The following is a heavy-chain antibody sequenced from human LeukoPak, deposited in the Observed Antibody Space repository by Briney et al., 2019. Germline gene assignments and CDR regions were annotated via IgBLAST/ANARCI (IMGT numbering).Heavy chain of an antibody. Sequence: PGGSLRLSCAASGFTFSSYAMSWVRQPPGKGLEWIGSIYYSGSTYYNPSLKSRVTISVDTSKNQFSLKLSSVTAADTAVYYCARPSSSSWFWDAFDIWGQGTMVTVSS. CDR1: GFTFSSYA. V-gene: IGHV4-39*01. CDR3: ARPSSSSWFWDAFDI. J-gene: IGHJ3*02. CDR2: IYYSGST. D-gene: IGHD6-13*01.